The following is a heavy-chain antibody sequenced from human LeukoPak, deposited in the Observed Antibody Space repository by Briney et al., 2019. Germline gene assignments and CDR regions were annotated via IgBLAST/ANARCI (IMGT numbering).Heavy chain of an antibody. Sequence: GGSLRLSCAASGFTFSSFWMSWVRQVPGKGLVWVSRIASDGSSTTYADSVKGRFSISRDNAKNTLYLQMNSLRVEDTAVYYCARGRPHGNDYWGQGTLVTVSS. CDR1: GFTFSSFW. CDR2: IASDGSST. CDR3: ARGRPHGNDY. J-gene: IGHJ4*02. V-gene: IGHV3-74*01. D-gene: IGHD4-23*01.